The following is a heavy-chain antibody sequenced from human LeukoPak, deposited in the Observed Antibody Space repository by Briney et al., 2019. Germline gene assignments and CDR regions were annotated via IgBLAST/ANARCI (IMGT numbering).Heavy chain of an antibody. CDR2: DRKQGNTFIT. Sequence: GGSLRLSCVGSGFSFSDHYMDWVRQAPGKGLERVGCDRKQGNTFITQYAASVKGRFTISRDDSKKSLYLQMNGLNTEDTAVYYCVRGRVVGLSGDFDYWGQGTMVTVSS. J-gene: IGHJ4*02. D-gene: IGHD2-2*01. V-gene: IGHV3-72*01. CDR1: GFSFSDHY. CDR3: VRGRVVGLSGDFDY.